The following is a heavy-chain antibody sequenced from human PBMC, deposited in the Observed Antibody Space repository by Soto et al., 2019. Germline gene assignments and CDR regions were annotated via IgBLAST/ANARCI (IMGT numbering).Heavy chain of an antibody. CDR3: AKDLVVVVPANITYSYGMDV. Sequence: QVQLVESGGGVVQPGRSLRLSCAASGFTIRNYAIHWVRQAPGKGLEWVAVISYDGSNKYHADPVKGRFTISRDNSKNTLYLQMTSLRVEDTAVYYCAKDLVVVVPANITYSYGMDVWGQGTTVTVSS. CDR1: GFTIRNYA. J-gene: IGHJ6*02. D-gene: IGHD2-2*01. CDR2: ISYDGSNK. V-gene: IGHV3-30*18.